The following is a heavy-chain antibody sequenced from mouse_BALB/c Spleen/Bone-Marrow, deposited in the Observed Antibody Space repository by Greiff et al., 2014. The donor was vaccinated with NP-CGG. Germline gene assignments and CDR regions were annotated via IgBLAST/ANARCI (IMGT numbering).Heavy chain of an antibody. Sequence: VHVKQSGAELVRSGASVKLSCTGSGFNIKDSYIHWVKQRPGQGLEWIGWIDPENGDTEYAPKFQGKATMTADTSSNTAYLQLSSLTSEDTAVYHCTPYGNYGWEYWGQGTSVTVSS. V-gene: IGHV14-4*02. J-gene: IGHJ4*01. CDR1: GFNIKDSY. D-gene: IGHD2-10*02. CDR2: IDPENGDT. CDR3: TPYGNYGWEY.